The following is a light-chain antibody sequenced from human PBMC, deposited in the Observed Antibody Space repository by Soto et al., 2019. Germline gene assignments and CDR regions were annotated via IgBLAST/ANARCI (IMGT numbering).Light chain of an antibody. Sequence: DIKMTQSPSSLSASVGDRVTITCRANPGINNYVAWYQQKPGKAPKLLIYAASTLQSGVPSRFSGSGSGTNFTLTISSLKPEDVATYSCQKYNSSPLFGPGTRVDIK. J-gene: IGKJ3*01. CDR1: PGINNY. CDR3: QKYNSSPL. V-gene: IGKV1-27*01. CDR2: AAS.